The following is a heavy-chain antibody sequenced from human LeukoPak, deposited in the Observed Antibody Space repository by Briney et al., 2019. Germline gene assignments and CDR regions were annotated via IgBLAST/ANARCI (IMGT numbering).Heavy chain of an antibody. CDR2: ISYDGSGK. D-gene: IGHD3-22*01. V-gene: IGHV3-30*04. Sequence: GGSLRLTCAASGFTFSSYVLHWVRQAPGKGLEWVALISYDGSGKYYADSVKGRFTISRDNSKNTLYLQMNSLRPEDTAVYYCARGYYYDSSGYLFDYWGQGTLVTVSS. CDR1: GFTFSSYV. CDR3: ARGYYYDSSGYLFDY. J-gene: IGHJ4*02.